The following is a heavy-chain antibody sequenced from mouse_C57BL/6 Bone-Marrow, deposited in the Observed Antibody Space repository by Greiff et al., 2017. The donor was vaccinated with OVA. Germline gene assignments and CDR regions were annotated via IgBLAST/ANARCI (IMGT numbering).Heavy chain of an antibody. J-gene: IGHJ3*01. V-gene: IGHV1-82*01. CDR3: ARSLRSLAY. D-gene: IGHD1-1*01. CDR1: GYAFSSSW. Sequence: QVQLQQSGPELVKPGASVKISCKASGYAFSSSWMNWVKQRPGKGLEWIGRIYPGDGDTNYNGKFKGKATLTADKSSSTAYMQLSSLTSEDSAVYFCARSLRSLAYWGQGTLVTVSA. CDR2: IYPGDGDT.